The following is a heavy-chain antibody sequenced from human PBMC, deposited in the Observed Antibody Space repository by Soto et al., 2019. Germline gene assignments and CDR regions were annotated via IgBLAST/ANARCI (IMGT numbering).Heavy chain of an antibody. CDR2: IYWDDSK. CDR3: ATKGGGDYILGY. J-gene: IGHJ4*02. Sequence: QITLKESGPTLVKPTQTLTLTCTFSGFSLSTNGVGVGWIRQPPGKALEWLALIYWDDSKEYSPSLKSRLTNTNDTARNQVVPTMTNMDPVDTATYYCATKGGGDYILGYWGQGTLVTVSS. D-gene: IGHD4-17*01. V-gene: IGHV2-5*02. CDR1: GFSLSTNGVG.